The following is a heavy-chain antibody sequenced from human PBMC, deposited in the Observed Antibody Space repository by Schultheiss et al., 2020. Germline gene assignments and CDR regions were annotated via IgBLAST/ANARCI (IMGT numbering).Heavy chain of an antibody. CDR2: IYTSGST. V-gene: IGHV4-4*02. Sequence: SETLSLTCAVSGGSISSSNWWSWVRQPPGKGLEWIGRIYTSGSTNYNPSLKSRVTISVDTSKNQFSLKLSSVTAADTAVYYCARQGGDLAVIPGATNWFDTWGQGCLVTVSS. D-gene: IGHD2-21*02. CDR1: GGSISSSNW. J-gene: IGHJ5*02. CDR3: ARQGGDLAVIPGATNWFDT.